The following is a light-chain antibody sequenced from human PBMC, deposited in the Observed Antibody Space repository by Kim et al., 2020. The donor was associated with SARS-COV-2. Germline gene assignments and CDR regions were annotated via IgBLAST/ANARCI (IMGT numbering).Light chain of an antibody. CDR1: QSVSTW. Sequence: DIQMTQSPSTLSASVGDRVTITCRASQSVSTWLAWFQQKPGKAPKLLIYKASSLESGVPSRFSGSGSGTEFTLTISSLQPDDFATYYCQLYDTYSRTFGQGTKLEI. CDR2: KAS. J-gene: IGKJ2*02. CDR3: QLYDTYSRT. V-gene: IGKV1-5*03.